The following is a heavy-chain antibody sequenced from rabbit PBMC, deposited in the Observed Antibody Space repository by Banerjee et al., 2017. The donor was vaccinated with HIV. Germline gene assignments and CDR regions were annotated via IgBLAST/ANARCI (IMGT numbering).Heavy chain of an antibody. V-gene: IGHV1S45*01. CDR1: GFSFSTSYW. D-gene: IGHD4-2*01. Sequence: QEQLEESGGDLVKPEGSLTLTCTASGFSFSTSYWICWVRQAPGKGLEWIGCIYTGTGDTYYASWAKGRFTISKTSSTTMTLQMTSLTAADTATYFCARGASDGGSGLNLWGPGTLVTV. CDR2: IYTGTGDT. CDR3: ARGASDGGSGLNL. J-gene: IGHJ4*01.